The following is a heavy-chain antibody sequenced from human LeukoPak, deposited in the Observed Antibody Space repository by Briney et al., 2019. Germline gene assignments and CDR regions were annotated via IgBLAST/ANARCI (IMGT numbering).Heavy chain of an antibody. J-gene: IGHJ6*02. Sequence: SETLSLTCTVSGGSVSSGSYYWSWIRQPPGKGLEWIGYIYYSGSTNYNPSLKSRVTISVDTSKNQFSLKLSSVTAADTAVYYCARVRVVVVTARWDYYYYYGMDVWGQGTTVTVSS. V-gene: IGHV4-61*01. CDR3: ARVRVVVVTARWDYYYYYGMDV. CDR2: IYYSGST. D-gene: IGHD2-21*02. CDR1: GGSVSSGSYY.